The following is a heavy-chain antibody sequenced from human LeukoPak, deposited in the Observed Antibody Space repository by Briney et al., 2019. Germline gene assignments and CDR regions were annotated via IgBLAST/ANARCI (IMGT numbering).Heavy chain of an antibody. Sequence: GGSLRLSCAASGFTFSNYVMNWVRQAPGKGLEWVSVISGTGAITYYADSVKGRFTISRDNSKNTLYLQMNSLRAEDTALYYCAKETYTSGWFPDYWGQGTLVTVSS. V-gene: IGHV3-23*01. CDR2: ISGTGAIT. D-gene: IGHD6-19*01. CDR3: AKETYTSGWFPDY. J-gene: IGHJ4*02. CDR1: GFTFSNYV.